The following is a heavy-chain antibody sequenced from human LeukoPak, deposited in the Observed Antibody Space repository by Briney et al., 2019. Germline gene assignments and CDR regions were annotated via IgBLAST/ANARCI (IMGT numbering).Heavy chain of an antibody. Sequence: GGSLRLSCAASGFTFSSYGMRWVRPAPGKWLEWVAAIWYDGSNKYYADSVKGRFTISRDNSKNTLYLQMNSLRAEDTAVYYCAKGSGVWGSYRGIDYWGQGTLVTVSS. D-gene: IGHD3-16*02. V-gene: IGHV3-33*06. J-gene: IGHJ4*02. CDR1: GFTFSSYG. CDR3: AKGSGVWGSYRGIDY. CDR2: IWYDGSNK.